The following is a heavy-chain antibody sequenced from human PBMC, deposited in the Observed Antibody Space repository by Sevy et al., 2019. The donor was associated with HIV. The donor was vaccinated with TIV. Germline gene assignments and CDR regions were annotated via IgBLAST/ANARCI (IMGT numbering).Heavy chain of an antibody. D-gene: IGHD3-22*01. CDR2: ISSSSGSI. CDR1: GFTFEDFG. V-gene: IGHV3-21*01. Sequence: GGSLRLSCAASGFTFEDFGMSWVRQAPGKGLEWVSFISSSSGSIYYADSLKGRFTISRDNAKNSLYLQMNSRRAEDTAVYYCARDRDTIVKNKYYYYGMDVWGQGTTVTVSS. CDR3: ARDRDTIVKNKYYYYGMDV. J-gene: IGHJ6*02.